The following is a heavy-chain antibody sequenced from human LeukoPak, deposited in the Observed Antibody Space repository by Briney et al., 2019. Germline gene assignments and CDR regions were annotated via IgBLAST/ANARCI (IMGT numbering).Heavy chain of an antibody. Sequence: SETLSLTCAVYGGSFRGYYWSWIREPPGKGREWIGYIYYSGSTYYNPSLKSRVIISVDTSKKQFSLKLSSVSAADTAVYYCARGPPPYMVREWGRGTLVTVSS. V-gene: IGHV4-30-4*08. D-gene: IGHD4-23*01. CDR1: GGSFRGYY. CDR3: ARGPPPYMVRE. CDR2: IYYSGST. J-gene: IGHJ4*02.